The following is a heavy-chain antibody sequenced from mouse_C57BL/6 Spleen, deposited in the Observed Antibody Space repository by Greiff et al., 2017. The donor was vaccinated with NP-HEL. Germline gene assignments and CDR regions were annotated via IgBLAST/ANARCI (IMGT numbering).Heavy chain of an antibody. CDR3: ARGDSSGYTFFAY. V-gene: IGHV5-6*01. D-gene: IGHD3-2*02. Sequence: EVNVVESGGDLVKPGGSLKLSCAASGFTFSSYGMSWVRQTPDKRLEWVATISSGGSYTYYPDSVKGRFTISRDNAKNTLYLQMSSLKSEDTAMYYCARGDSSGYTFFAYWGQGTLVTVSA. CDR2: ISSGGSYT. J-gene: IGHJ3*01. CDR1: GFTFSSYG.